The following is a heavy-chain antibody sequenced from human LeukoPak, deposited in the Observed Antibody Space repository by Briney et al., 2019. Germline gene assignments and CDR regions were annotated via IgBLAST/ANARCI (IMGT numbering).Heavy chain of an antibody. CDR1: GGSISSYY. CDR2: IYYSGST. V-gene: IGHV4-59*01. CDR3: ARASQSYYYGSGSYYRYYFDY. Sequence: SETLSLTRTVSGGSISSYYWSWIRQPPGKGLEWIGYIYYSGSTNYNPSLKSRVTISVDTSKNQFSLKLSSVTAADTAVYYCARASQSYYYGSGSYYRYYFDYWGQGTLVTVSS. J-gene: IGHJ4*02. D-gene: IGHD3-10*01.